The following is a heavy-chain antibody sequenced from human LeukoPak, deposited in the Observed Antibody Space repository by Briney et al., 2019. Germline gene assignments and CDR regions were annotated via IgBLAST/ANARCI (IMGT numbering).Heavy chain of an antibody. CDR1: GGSISSYY. J-gene: IGHJ4*02. Sequence: SETLSLTCTVSGGSISSYYWSWIRQPPGKGLEWIGYIYYSGSTNYNPSLKSRVTISVDTSKNQFSLKLSSVTAADTAVYYCASSIRGYSGYDSGSGYFDYWGQGTLVTVPS. V-gene: IGHV4-59*08. CDR3: ASSIRGYSGYDSGSGYFDY. D-gene: IGHD5-12*01. CDR2: IYYSGST.